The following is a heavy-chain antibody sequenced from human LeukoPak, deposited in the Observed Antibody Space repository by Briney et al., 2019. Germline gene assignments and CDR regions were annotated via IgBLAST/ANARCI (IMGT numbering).Heavy chain of an antibody. V-gene: IGHV3-23*01. Sequence: GGSLRLSCAASGFTFSSYAMRWVRQAPGKGLEWVSAISGSGGSTYYADSVKGRFTISRDNSKNTLYLQMNSLRAEDTAVYYCAKDGLSGLGYCSGGSCYASVGDAFDIWGQGTMVTVSS. CDR2: ISGSGGST. CDR3: AKDGLSGLGYCSGGSCYASVGDAFDI. D-gene: IGHD2-15*01. CDR1: GFTFSSYA. J-gene: IGHJ3*02.